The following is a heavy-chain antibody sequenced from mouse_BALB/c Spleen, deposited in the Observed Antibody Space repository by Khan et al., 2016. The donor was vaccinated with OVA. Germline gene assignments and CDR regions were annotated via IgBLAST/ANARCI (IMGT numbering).Heavy chain of an antibody. J-gene: IGHJ2*01. V-gene: IGHV1-9*01. CDR3: ARPYYADY. Sequence: QVQLQQSGAELMKPGASVKISCKATGYTFRSYWMEWVRQRPGHGLEWIGEILPGTGSTNYNEKFKGKATFTADTSSNTAYMQLSSLTSEDSAVYYCARPYYADYWGQGTTLTVSS. CDR2: ILPGTGST. CDR1: GYTFRSYW. D-gene: IGHD2-10*01.